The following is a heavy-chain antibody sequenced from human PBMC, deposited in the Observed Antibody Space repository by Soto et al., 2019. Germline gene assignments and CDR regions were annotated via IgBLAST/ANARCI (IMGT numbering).Heavy chain of an antibody. J-gene: IGHJ3*02. CDR3: AKTDDRSGYYYDAFDT. Sequence: GGSLRLSCAASGFRFSSYSMNWVRQAPGKGLEWVSYISSTSSAIYYTDPVKGRFTISRDNAENSLYLQMNSLRDEDTAVYYCAKTDDRSGYYYDAFDTWGQGTMVTVSS. CDR1: GFRFSSYS. CDR2: ISSTSSAI. V-gene: IGHV3-48*02. D-gene: IGHD3-22*01.